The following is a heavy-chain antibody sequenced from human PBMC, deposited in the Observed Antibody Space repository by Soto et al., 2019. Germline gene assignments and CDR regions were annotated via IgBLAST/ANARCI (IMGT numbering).Heavy chain of an antibody. CDR3: AREPGTNWFDP. CDR1: GGTFSSYA. D-gene: IGHD3-10*01. V-gene: IGHV1-69*13. Sequence: ASVKVSCKASGGTFSSYASGWGRQAPGQVLEWMGGIIPIFGTANYAQKVQGRVTITADESTSTAYMELSSLRAEDTAVYYCAREPGTNWFDPWGQGTLVTVSS. J-gene: IGHJ5*02. CDR2: IIPIFGTA.